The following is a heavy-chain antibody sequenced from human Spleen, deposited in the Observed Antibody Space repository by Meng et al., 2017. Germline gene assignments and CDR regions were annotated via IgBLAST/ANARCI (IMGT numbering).Heavy chain of an antibody. D-gene: IGHD1-20*01. CDR1: GFTFSTHG. V-gene: IGHV3-33*01. J-gene: IGHJ4*02. Sequence: GESLKISCAASGFTFSTHGMHWVRQAPGKGLEWVAVIWYDGSEKYYADSVKGRFTISRGNSKNTLYLQMNSLRAEDTAVYYCARDPYITGTTSVDYWGQGTLVTVSS. CDR3: ARDPYITGTTSVDY. CDR2: IWYDGSEK.